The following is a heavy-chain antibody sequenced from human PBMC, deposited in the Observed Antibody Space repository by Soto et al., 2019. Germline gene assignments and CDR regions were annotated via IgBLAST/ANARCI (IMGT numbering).Heavy chain of an antibody. D-gene: IGHD6-13*01. J-gene: IGHJ6*02. Sequence: GGSLRLSCAASGFPFSSYVMTWVRQAPGKGLDWVSSIVGSGGSTYYADSVKGRFTISRDNSKITLDLQMNSLRAEDTAIYYFAKGNQLVRYYGLDVWGQGTTVTVSS. CDR3: AKGNQLVRYYGLDV. CDR1: GFPFSSYV. V-gene: IGHV3-23*01. CDR2: IVGSGGST.